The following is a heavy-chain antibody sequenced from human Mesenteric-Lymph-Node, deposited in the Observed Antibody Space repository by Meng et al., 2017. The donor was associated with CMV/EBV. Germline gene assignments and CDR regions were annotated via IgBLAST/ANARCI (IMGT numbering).Heavy chain of an antibody. J-gene: IGHJ4*02. Sequence: LNCTVYGGCFSGYYWSWIRQPPGKGLEWIGEINHSGSTNYNPSLKSRVTISVDTSNNQFSLKLSSVTAADTAVYYCASLRPEWGMLYYWGQGTLVTVSS. CDR3: ASLRPEWGMLYY. CDR1: GGCFSGYY. D-gene: IGHD3-16*01. V-gene: IGHV4-34*01. CDR2: INHSGST.